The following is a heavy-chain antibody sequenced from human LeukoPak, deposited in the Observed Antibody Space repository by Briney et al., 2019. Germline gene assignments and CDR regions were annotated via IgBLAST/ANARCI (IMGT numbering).Heavy chain of an antibody. D-gene: IGHD6-13*01. J-gene: IGHJ3*02. Sequence: PSETLSLTCTVSGGSISSYYWSWTRQPPGKGLEWIGYIYYSGSTNYNPSLKSRVTISVDTSKNQFSLKLSSVTAADTAVYYCARRPAVAAAGRDAFDIWGQGTMVTVSS. CDR1: GGSISSYY. CDR2: IYYSGST. V-gene: IGHV4-59*08. CDR3: ARRPAVAAAGRDAFDI.